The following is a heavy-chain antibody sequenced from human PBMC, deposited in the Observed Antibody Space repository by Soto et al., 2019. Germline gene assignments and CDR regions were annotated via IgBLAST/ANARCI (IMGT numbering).Heavy chain of an antibody. J-gene: IGHJ4*02. V-gene: IGHV1-69*12. Sequence: QVQLVQSGAEVKKPGSSVKVSCKASGGTFSSYAISWVRQAPGQGLEWMGGIIPIFGTANYAQKFQGRVTITADESTSTAYMELSSLRSEDTALYYCARDYPPYYYDSRAYYFDYWGQGTLVTVSS. D-gene: IGHD3-22*01. CDR3: ARDYPPYYYDSRAYYFDY. CDR1: GGTFSSYA. CDR2: IIPIFGTA.